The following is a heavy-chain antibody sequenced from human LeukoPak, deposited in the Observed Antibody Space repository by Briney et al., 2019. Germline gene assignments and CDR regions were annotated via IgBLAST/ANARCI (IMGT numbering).Heavy chain of an antibody. J-gene: IGHJ4*02. CDR3: ARWEQDYYDSSGYYKLDY. V-gene: IGHV5-51*01. CDR1: GYSFTSYW. CDR2: IYPGDSDT. D-gene: IGHD3-22*01. Sequence: GEALKICCKGSGYSFTSYWIGWVRQMPGKGLGWMGIIYPGDSDTIYRPSFEGQVTFSADKSISTAYLQWSSLKASDTAMYYCARWEQDYYDSSGYYKLDYWGQGALVTVSS.